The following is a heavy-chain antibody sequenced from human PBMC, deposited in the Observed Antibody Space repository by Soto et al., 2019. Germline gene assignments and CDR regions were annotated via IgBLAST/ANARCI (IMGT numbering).Heavy chain of an antibody. CDR1: GGSFTSYY. CDR2: IYYSGST. V-gene: IGHV4-59*08. D-gene: IGHD2-2*01. CDR3: AGRDCSGTNCYYLDIYYMDV. J-gene: IGHJ6*03. Sequence: QVQLQESGPGLVRPSETLSLTCTVSGGSFTSYYWTWIRQSPGKGLEWIGYIYYSGSTAYNPSLRGRLAISIDTSKNQCSLRLNSKTAADTAVYYCAGRDCSGTNCYYLDIYYMDVWGKWATVNVSS.